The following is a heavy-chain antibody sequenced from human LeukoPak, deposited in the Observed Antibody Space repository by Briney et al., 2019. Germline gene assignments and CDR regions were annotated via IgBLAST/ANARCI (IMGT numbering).Heavy chain of an antibody. V-gene: IGHV3-49*04. CDR3: SRFYSSGWASGAFDI. D-gene: IGHD3-22*01. Sequence: GGSLRLSCTASGFTFSDYAMSWVRQAPEKGLEWIGFIRNKPNGETTEYAASVKGRFTISGDDSKSIAHLQMNSLKSEDTAVYYCSRFYSSGWASGAFDIWGQGTMVTVSS. CDR2: IRNKPNGETT. J-gene: IGHJ3*02. CDR1: GFTFSDYA.